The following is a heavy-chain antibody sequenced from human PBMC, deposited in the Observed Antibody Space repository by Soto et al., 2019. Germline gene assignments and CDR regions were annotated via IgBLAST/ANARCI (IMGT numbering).Heavy chain of an antibody. CDR1: GYTFTSYG. CDR2: ISAYNGNT. V-gene: IGHV1-18*04. J-gene: IGHJ4*02. CDR3: ARGRTVTTWSTDYYFDY. Sequence: QVKLVQSGAEVKKPGASVKVSCKASGYTFTSYGISWVRPAPGQGLEWMGWISAYNGNTNYAQKLQGRVTMTTDTSTSTADMALRSLRSDDTDVYYCARGRTVTTWSTDYYFDYWVQGTLVTVSS. D-gene: IGHD4-17*01.